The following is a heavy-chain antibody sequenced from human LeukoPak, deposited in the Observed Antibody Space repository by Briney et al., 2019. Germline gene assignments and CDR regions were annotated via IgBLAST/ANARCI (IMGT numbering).Heavy chain of an antibody. J-gene: IGHJ4*02. D-gene: IGHD6-6*01. Sequence: SETLSLTCTVSGGSISSYYWSWIRQPAGKGLEWIGRIYTSGSTNYNPSLKSRATMSVDTSKNRFSLNLTSVTAADTAVYYCARVYSSSSGTTFDYWGQGTLVTVSS. V-gene: IGHV4-4*07. CDR3: ARVYSSSSGTTFDY. CDR2: IYTSGST. CDR1: GGSISSYY.